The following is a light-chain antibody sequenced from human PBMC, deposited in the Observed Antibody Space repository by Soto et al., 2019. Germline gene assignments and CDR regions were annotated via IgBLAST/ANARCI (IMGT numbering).Light chain of an antibody. Sequence: EIVLTQSPGTLSLSPGERATLSCRASQSVSSYYLAWYQQKPGQAPRLLIYAASSRATGIPDRFSGGGSGTDFTLTISRLEPEDFAVYYCQQSGTSPPVAFGGGTKVDIK. V-gene: IGKV3-20*01. CDR3: QQSGTSPPVA. CDR2: AAS. J-gene: IGKJ4*01. CDR1: QSVSSYY.